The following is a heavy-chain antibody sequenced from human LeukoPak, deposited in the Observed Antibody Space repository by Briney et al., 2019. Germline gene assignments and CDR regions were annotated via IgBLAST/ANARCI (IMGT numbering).Heavy chain of an antibody. CDR1: GGSFGGYY. J-gene: IGHJ4*02. Sequence: PSETLSLTCAVYGGSFGGYYWSWIRQPPGKGLEWIGEINHSGSTNYNPSLKSRVTISVDTSKNQFSLKLSSVTAADTAVYYCARVPKGPFNYYDSSGYPFDYWGQGTLVTVSS. CDR2: INHSGST. V-gene: IGHV4-34*01. CDR3: ARVPKGPFNYYDSSGYPFDY. D-gene: IGHD3-22*01.